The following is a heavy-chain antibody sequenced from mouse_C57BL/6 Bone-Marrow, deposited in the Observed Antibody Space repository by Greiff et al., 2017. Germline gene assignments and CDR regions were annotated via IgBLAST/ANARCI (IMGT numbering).Heavy chain of an antibody. J-gene: IGHJ2*01. Sequence: QVQLKESGAELVKPGASVKLSCKASGYIFTEYTIHWVKQRSGQGLEWIGWFYPGSGSIKYNERFKDKATLTADKASTTVYMELSRLTSEDAAVYFGARHERYYDYEGYFDYWGQGTTLTVSS. V-gene: IGHV1-62-2*01. D-gene: IGHD2-4*01. CDR2: FYPGSGSI. CDR1: GYIFTEYT. CDR3: ARHERYYDYEGYFDY.